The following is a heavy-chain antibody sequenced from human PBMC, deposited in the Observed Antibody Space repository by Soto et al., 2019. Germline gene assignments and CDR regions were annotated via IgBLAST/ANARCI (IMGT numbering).Heavy chain of an antibody. CDR3: ARDGIVVVPAPPGAFDI. CDR2: ISSSSSTI. Sequence: GSLRLPCAASGFTFSSYSMNWVRQAPGKGLEWVSYISSSSSTIYYADSVKGRFTISRDNAKNSLYLQMNSLRAEDTAVYYCARDGIVVVPAPPGAFDIWGQGTMVTVS. J-gene: IGHJ3*02. V-gene: IGHV3-48*01. D-gene: IGHD2-2*01. CDR1: GFTFSSYS.